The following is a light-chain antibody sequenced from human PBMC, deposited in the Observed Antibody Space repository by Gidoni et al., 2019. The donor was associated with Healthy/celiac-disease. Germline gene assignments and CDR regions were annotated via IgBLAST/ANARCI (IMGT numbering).Light chain of an antibody. CDR3: SSYTSSSTYV. Sequence: QSALTQPASVSWSPGPAITIHCTGTRSDVGSYNYVPCYQQHPDKAPKLMIYDVSNRPSGVSNRFSGSKSGNTASLTISGHEAEDEADYYCSSYTSSSTYVFGTGTKVTVL. CDR1: RSDVGSYNY. CDR2: DVS. J-gene: IGLJ1*01. V-gene: IGLV2-14*01.